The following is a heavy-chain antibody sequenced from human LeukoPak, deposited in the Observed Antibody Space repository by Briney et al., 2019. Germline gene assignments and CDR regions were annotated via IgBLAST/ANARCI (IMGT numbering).Heavy chain of an antibody. CDR1: GYTFTNYN. Sequence: ASVKVSCRASGYTFTNYNIAWVRQAPGQGLEWMGGIIPIFGTANYAQKFQGRVTITTDESTSTAYMELSSLRSEDTAVYYCARGGGYSYDWYFDLWGRGTLVTVSS. CDR2: IIPIFGTA. V-gene: IGHV1-69*05. D-gene: IGHD5-18*01. J-gene: IGHJ2*01. CDR3: ARGGGYSYDWYFDL.